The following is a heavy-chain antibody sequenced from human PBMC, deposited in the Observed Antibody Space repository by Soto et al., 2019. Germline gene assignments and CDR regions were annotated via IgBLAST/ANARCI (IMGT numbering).Heavy chain of an antibody. V-gene: IGHV5-51*01. CDR1: GYSFTSYW. Sequence: GESLKISCKGSGYSFTSYWIGWVRQMPGKGLEWMGIIYPGDSDTRYSPSFQGRVTISADKSISTAYLQWSSLKASDTAMYYCARSQTVGSRINDAFNIWGQGTMVTVSS. CDR3: ARSQTVGSRINDAFNI. J-gene: IGHJ3*02. D-gene: IGHD1-26*01. CDR2: IYPGDSDT.